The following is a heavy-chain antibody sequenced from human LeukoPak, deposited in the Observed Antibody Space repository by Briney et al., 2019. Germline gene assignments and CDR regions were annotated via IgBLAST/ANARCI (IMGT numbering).Heavy chain of an antibody. CDR1: SGSISSSSYY. V-gene: IGHV4-39*01. J-gene: IGHJ5*02. CDR2: IYYSGST. CDR3: ARRGNGFDP. Sequence: SETLSLTCTVSSGSISSSSYYWGWIRQPPGKGLEWIGSIYYSGSTYYNPSLKSRVTISVDTSKNQFSLKLSSVTAADTAVYYCARRGNGFDPWGQGTLVTVSS.